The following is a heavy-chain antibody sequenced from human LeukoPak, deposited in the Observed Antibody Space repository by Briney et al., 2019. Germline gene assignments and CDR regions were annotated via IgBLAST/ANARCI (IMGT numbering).Heavy chain of an antibody. V-gene: IGHV1-46*01. CDR3: ARVGPGPRTYSSVDWDY. Sequence: GASVKVSCKASGYTFTSYYMHWVRQAPGQGLEWMGIINPSGGSTSYAQKFQGRVTMTRDTSTSTVYMELSSLRSEDTAVYYCARVGPGPRTYSSVDWDYWGQGTLVTVSS. CDR1: GYTFTSYY. J-gene: IGHJ4*02. D-gene: IGHD6-25*01. CDR2: INPSGGST.